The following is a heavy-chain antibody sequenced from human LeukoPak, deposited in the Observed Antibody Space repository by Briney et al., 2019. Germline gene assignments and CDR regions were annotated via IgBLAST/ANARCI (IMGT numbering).Heavy chain of an antibody. J-gene: IGHJ4*02. V-gene: IGHV3-30*18. CDR1: EFTFSTYV. Sequence: PGGSLRLSCATSEFTFSTYVMTWVRQAPGKGLEWVAVISYDGSNKYYADSVKGRFTISRDNSKNTLYLQMNSLRAEDTAVYYCAKDGGKAGYYRYDYWGQGTLVTVSS. CDR2: ISYDGSNK. CDR3: AKDGGKAGYYRYDY. D-gene: IGHD3-9*01.